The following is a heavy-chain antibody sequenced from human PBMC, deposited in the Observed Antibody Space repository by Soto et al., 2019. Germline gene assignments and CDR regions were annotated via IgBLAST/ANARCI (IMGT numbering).Heavy chain of an antibody. CDR3: ARHVRVRGVIYNWFYP. CDR1: GGSISSYY. Sequence: SETLSLTCTVSGGSISSYYWSWIRQPPGKGLEWIGYIYYSGSTNYNPSLKSRVTISVDTSKNQFSLKLSSVTAADTAVYYCARHVRVRGVIYNWFYPWGQGTLVTVS. V-gene: IGHV4-59*08. D-gene: IGHD3-10*01. J-gene: IGHJ5*02. CDR2: IYYSGST.